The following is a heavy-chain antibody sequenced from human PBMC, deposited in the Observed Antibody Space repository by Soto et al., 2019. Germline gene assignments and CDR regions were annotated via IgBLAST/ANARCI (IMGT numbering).Heavy chain of an antibody. Sequence: PVGSLRLSCAVSGVVFSMYSMSWARQTPGKGLEWVAKIPQEGVDGHYAAAVKGRFPIVRDNGKNPLYLQRDNLGAEDTAVYYWARDHLILPGHDFFYGSGVLGRGATVTVSS. CDR2: IPQEGVDG. CDR3: ARDHLILPGHDFFYGSGV. D-gene: IGHD2-21*02. J-gene: IGHJ6*02. V-gene: IGHV3-7*03. CDR1: GVVFSMYS.